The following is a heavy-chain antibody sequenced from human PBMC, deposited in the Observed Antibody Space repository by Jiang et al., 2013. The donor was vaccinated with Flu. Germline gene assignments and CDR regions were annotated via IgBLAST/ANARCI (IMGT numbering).Heavy chain of an antibody. V-gene: IGHV1-8*01. J-gene: IGHJ4*01. CDR3: ARGYALDY. CDR2: MSPNSGHT. D-gene: IGHD4-17*01. Sequence: VSCKASGYTFXSSDIYWVRQAAGQGLEWLAWMSPNSGHTGYAQKFQGRLTMTRNTSINTAYMELSSLRSEDTAVYYCARGYALDYWGQGTLVTVSS. CDR1: GYTFXSSD.